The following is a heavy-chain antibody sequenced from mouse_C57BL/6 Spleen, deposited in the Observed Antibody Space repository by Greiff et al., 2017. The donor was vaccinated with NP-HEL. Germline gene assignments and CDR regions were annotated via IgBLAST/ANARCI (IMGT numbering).Heavy chain of an antibody. CDR1: GFTFSDYY. D-gene: IGHD1-1*01. CDR3: ARGVGYGCSWGAMDY. J-gene: IGHJ4*01. Sequence: EVMLVESEGGLVQPGSSMKLSCTASGFTFSDYYMAWVRQVPEKGLEWVANINYDGSSTYYMDSLKSRFIISRDNAKNILYLQMSSLKSEDTATYYCARGVGYGCSWGAMDYWGQGTSVTVSS. CDR2: INYDGSST. V-gene: IGHV5-16*01.